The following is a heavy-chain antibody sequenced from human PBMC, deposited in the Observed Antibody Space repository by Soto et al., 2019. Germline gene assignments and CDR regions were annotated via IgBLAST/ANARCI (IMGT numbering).Heavy chain of an antibody. CDR3: SRENWFQDY. CDR1: GFTFSTYY. CDR2: IKNDGSEQ. J-gene: IGHJ4*02. Sequence: GGSLRLSCAASGFTFSTYYMTWVRQAPGKGLEWVASIKNDGSEQYYVDSVKGRFTISRDNAKNSLYLQMNSLRAGDTALYYCSRENWFQDYWGQGTRLTVSS. V-gene: IGHV3-7*03. D-gene: IGHD3-10*01.